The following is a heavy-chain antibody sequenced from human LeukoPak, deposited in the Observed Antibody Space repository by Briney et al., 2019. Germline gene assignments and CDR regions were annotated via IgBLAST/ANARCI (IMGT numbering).Heavy chain of an antibody. CDR1: GFTFSDHY. J-gene: IGHJ3*02. CDR3: ARLARDAYNYDACDI. Sequence: GSLRLSCAVSGFTFSDHYMDWIRQPPGKGLEWIGYIYYRGNTNYNPSLQSRVSISVDTSKNQFSLKLTSVTAADTAVYYCARLARDAYNYDACDIWGQGTMVTVSS. V-gene: IGHV4-59*08. CDR2: IYYRGNT. D-gene: IGHD5-24*01.